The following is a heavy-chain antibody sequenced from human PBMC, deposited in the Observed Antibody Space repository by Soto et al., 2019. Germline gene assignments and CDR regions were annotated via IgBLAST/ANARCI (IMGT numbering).Heavy chain of an antibody. Sequence: GGSLRLCCAASGFTFSSYGMHWVRQAPGKGLEWVAVISYDGSNKYYADSVKGRFTISRDNSKNTLYLQMNSLRAEDTAVYYCAKEVAVSYYYYYGMDVWGQGTTVTVSS. D-gene: IGHD6-19*01. CDR1: GFTFSSYG. J-gene: IGHJ6*02. CDR3: AKEVAVSYYYYYGMDV. V-gene: IGHV3-30*18. CDR2: ISYDGSNK.